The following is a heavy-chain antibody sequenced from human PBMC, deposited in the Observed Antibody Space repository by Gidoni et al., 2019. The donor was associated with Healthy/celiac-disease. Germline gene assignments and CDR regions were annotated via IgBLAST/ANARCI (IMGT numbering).Heavy chain of an antibody. CDR1: GFTFAAYT. CDR3: AKDINYYDSSGYLPGVYYYYYGMDV. Sequence: EVQLVESGGVVVQPGGSLRLSCAASGFTFAAYTMHWVRPAPGKGLDWVSRISWDGGSKYYADSVKGRFNISRDNSKNSLYLQMNSLRTEDTALYYCAKDINYYDSSGYLPGVYYYYYGMDVWGQGTTVTVSS. CDR2: ISWDGGSK. J-gene: IGHJ6*02. D-gene: IGHD3-22*01. V-gene: IGHV3-43*01.